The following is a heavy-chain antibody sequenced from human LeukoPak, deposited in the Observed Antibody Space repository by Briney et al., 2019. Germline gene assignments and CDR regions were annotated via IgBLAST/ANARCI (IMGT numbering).Heavy chain of an antibody. CDR3: AKDGRYYGSGRSVGPRDQTDI. CDR1: GFTFSSYG. Sequence: GGSLRLSCAASGFTFSSYGMHWVRQAPGKGLEWVAVISYDGSNKYYADSVKGRFTISRDNSKNTLYLQMNSLRAEDTAVYYCAKDGRYYGSGRSVGPRDQTDIWGQGTMVTVSS. CDR2: ISYDGSNK. D-gene: IGHD3-10*01. V-gene: IGHV3-30*18. J-gene: IGHJ3*02.